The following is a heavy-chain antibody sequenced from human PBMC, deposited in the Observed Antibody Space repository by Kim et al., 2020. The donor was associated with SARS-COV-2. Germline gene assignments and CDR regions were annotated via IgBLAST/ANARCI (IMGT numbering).Heavy chain of an antibody. Sequence: GRFTISRDNSKNTLYLQMNSLRAEDTAVYYCAKDPSVLWFGELLRDWFDPWGQGTLVTVSS. D-gene: IGHD3-10*01. V-gene: IGHV3-23*01. J-gene: IGHJ5*02. CDR3: AKDPSVLWFGELLRDWFDP.